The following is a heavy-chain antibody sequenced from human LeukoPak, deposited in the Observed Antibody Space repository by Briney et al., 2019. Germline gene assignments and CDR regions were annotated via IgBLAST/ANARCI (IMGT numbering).Heavy chain of an antibody. CDR1: GGSFSGYY. Sequence: SETLSLTCAVYGGSFSGYYWSWIRQPPGKGLEWIGEINHSGSTNYNPSLKSRVTISVDTSKNQFSLKLSSVTAADTAVYYCARRGRYCSGGSCFIGLFDPWGQGILVTVSS. V-gene: IGHV4-34*01. J-gene: IGHJ5*02. D-gene: IGHD2-15*01. CDR2: INHSGST. CDR3: ARRGRYCSGGSCFIGLFDP.